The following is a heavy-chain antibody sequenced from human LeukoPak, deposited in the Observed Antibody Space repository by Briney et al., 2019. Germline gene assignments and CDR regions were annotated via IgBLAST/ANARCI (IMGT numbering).Heavy chain of an antibody. J-gene: IGHJ4*02. CDR2: ISYDGDNK. V-gene: IGHV3-30*03. CDR1: GFTFNSYG. Sequence: PGGSLRLSCAASGFTFNSYGMHWVRQAPGKGLEWVAVISYDGDNKYFAESVKGRFTISRDNSKNTLYLQMDSLRPEDTAVYYCTRARGLGLNDYWGQGTLVTVSS. D-gene: IGHD3-10*01. CDR3: TRARGLGLNDY.